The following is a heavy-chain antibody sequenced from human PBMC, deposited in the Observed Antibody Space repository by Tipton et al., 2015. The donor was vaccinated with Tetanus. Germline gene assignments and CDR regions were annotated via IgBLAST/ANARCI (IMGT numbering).Heavy chain of an antibody. D-gene: IGHD2/OR15-2a*01. Sequence: SLRLSCAVSGGSISSTNWWSWIRKPPGKDLEWIGYIYQTGTTYYNPSLKGRVTISMDRSNTQFSLRLDSLTAADTAVYYCARAAGFLGLTHDFWGRGTLVSVSS. J-gene: IGHJ4*02. CDR2: IYQTGTT. CDR3: ARAAGFLGLTHDF. CDR1: GGSISSTNW. V-gene: IGHV4-4*02.